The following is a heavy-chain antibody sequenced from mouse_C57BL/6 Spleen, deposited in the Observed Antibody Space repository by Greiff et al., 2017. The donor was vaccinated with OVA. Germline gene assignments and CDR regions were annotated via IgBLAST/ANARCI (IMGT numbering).Heavy chain of an antibody. J-gene: IGHJ4*01. V-gene: IGHV1-82*01. D-gene: IGHD2-4*01. CDR3: ERYDYGYEMDY. CDR2: IYPGDGDT. Sequence: QVQLQQSGPELVKPGASVKISCKASGYAFSSSWMNWVKQRPGKGLEWIGRIYPGDGDTNYNGKFKGKATLTADKSSSTAYMQLSSLTSEDSAVYFCERYDYGYEMDYGGQGTSVTVSS. CDR1: GYAFSSSW.